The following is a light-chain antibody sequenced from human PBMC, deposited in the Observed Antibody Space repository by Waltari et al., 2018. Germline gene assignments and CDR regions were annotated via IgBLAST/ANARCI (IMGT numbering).Light chain of an antibody. CDR2: GAT. CDR3: QHRLNWPLT. J-gene: IGKJ4*01. CDR1: QSADNY. V-gene: IGKV3-11*01. Sequence: EIVLTQSPATLSLSPGERATLSCWASQSADNYLGWYQHKPGQAPRLLIYGATHRAAGIPARFSGSGSGTDFTLTISSLEPEDFAVYYCQHRLNWPLTFGGGTKVEIK.